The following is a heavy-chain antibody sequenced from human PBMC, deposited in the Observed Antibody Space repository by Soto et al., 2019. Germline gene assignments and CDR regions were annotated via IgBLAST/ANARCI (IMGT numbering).Heavy chain of an antibody. Sequence: QVQLVESGGGVVQPGRSLRLSCAASGFTFSSYGMHWVRQAPGKGLEWVAVISYDGSNKYYADSVKGRFTISRDNSKNTLYLQMNSLRAEDTAVYYCATNPYMSDYYDSSGYYYWGQGTLVTVSS. CDR3: ATNPYMSDYYDSSGYYY. CDR1: GFTFSSYG. D-gene: IGHD3-22*01. J-gene: IGHJ4*02. CDR2: ISYDGSNK. V-gene: IGHV3-30*03.